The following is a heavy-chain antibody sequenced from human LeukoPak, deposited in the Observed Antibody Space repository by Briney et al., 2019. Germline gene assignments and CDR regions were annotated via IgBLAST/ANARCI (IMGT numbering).Heavy chain of an antibody. CDR2: INWNGGST. J-gene: IGHJ6*03. CDR3: ARWYSSSSHYYYYYMDV. V-gene: IGHV3-20*04. Sequence: GGSLRLSCAASGFTFDDYGMSWVRQAPGKGLEWVSGINWNGGSTGYADSVKGRFTISRDNAKNSLYLQMNSLRAEDTALYYCARWYSSSSHYYYYYMDVWGKGTTVTVSS. CDR1: GFTFDDYG. D-gene: IGHD6-6*01.